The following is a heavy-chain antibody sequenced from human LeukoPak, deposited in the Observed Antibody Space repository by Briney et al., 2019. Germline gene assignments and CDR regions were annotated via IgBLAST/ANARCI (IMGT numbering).Heavy chain of an antibody. CDR1: GGTFSSYA. Sequence: PVKVSLKASGGTFSSYAISWVRQAPGQGLEWMGRIIPILGIANYAQKFQGRVTITADKYTSTAYMELSSRRSEDTAVYYCSGGRYSYGYVFDIWGQGTMVTVSS. J-gene: IGHJ3*02. CDR2: IIPILGIA. CDR3: SGGRYSYGYVFDI. D-gene: IGHD5-18*01. V-gene: IGHV1-69*04.